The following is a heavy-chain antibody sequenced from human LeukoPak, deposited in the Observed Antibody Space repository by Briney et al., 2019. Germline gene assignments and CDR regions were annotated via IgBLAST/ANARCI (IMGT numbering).Heavy chain of an antibody. Sequence: SETLSLTCTVSGYSISSGYYWDWIRQPPGKGLEWIGEINHSGSTNYNPSLKSRVTISVDTSKNQFSLKLSSVTAADTAVYYCASVIAARTKRYYYYYYMDVWGKGTTVTVSS. D-gene: IGHD6-6*01. CDR2: INHSGST. CDR3: ASVIAARTKRYYYYYYMDV. CDR1: GYSISSGYY. V-gene: IGHV4-38-2*02. J-gene: IGHJ6*03.